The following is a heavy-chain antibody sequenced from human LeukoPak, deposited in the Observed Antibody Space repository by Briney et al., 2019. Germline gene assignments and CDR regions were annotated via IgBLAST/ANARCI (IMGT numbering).Heavy chain of an antibody. CDR2: ISYDGTNE. V-gene: IGHV3-30-3*01. Sequence: GGSLRLSCAASGFTFSSYALHWVRQAPGKGLEWVAVISYDGTNEYYADSVKGRFTISRDNSKNTLYLQMNSLRAEDTAVYYCAKDRGFSSGCTDYWGQGTLVTVSS. J-gene: IGHJ4*02. D-gene: IGHD6-19*01. CDR1: GFTFSSYA. CDR3: AKDRGFSSGCTDY.